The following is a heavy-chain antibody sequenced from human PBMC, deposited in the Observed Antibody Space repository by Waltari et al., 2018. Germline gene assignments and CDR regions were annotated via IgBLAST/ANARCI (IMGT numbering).Heavy chain of an antibody. V-gene: IGHV7-4-1*02. Sequence: QVQLVQSGSELKKSGASVKVSCTASGYIFTTYGINWVRQAPGQGLEWMGWINTNTGNPTYVQGFTGRFVFSLDTSVSTAYLQISSLKAEDSAIYYCARGGGTFSKPQYFDSWGQGTRVTVSS. CDR2: INTNTGNP. CDR1: GYIFTTYG. CDR3: ARGGGTFSKPQYFDS. J-gene: IGHJ4*02. D-gene: IGHD1-26*01.